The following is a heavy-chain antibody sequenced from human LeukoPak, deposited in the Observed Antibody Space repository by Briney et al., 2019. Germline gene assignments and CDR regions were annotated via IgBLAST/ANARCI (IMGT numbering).Heavy chain of an antibody. Sequence: ASVKVSCKASGYTFTSYYMHWVQQAPGQGLEWMGIINPSGGSTSYAQKFQGRVTMTRDTSTSTVYMELSSLRSEDTAVYYCARDSPLSITMVRGVPQSLVHDAFDIWGQGTMVTVSS. J-gene: IGHJ3*02. V-gene: IGHV1-46*01. CDR1: GYTFTSYY. CDR2: INPSGGST. D-gene: IGHD3-10*01. CDR3: ARDSPLSITMVRGVPQSLVHDAFDI.